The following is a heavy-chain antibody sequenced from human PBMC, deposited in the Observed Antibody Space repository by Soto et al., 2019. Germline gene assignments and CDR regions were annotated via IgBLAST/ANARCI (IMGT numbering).Heavy chain of an antibody. D-gene: IGHD3-10*01. V-gene: IGHV4-59*01. J-gene: IGHJ4*02. CDR3: ARALEVYYYGSGTPGFDY. CDR2: IYYSGST. CDR1: GGSISSYY. Sequence: SETLSLTCTVSGGSISSYYWSWIRQPPGKGLEWIGYIYYSGSTNYNPSLKSRDTISVDTSKNQISLKMSSVTAADTAVYYCARALEVYYYGSGTPGFDYWGQGTLVTVSS.